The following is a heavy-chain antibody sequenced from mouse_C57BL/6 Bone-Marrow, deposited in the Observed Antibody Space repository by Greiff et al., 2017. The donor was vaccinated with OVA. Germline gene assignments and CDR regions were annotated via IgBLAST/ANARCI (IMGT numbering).Heavy chain of an antibody. V-gene: IGHV1-64*01. CDR3: ARSGGYYFDY. J-gene: IGHJ2*01. CDR2: IHPSSGST. Sequence: QVQLQQPGAELVKPGASVKLSCKASGYTFTSYWMHWVKQRPGQGLEWIGMIHPSSGSTNYNEKFKSKATLTVDKSTSTAYMQLSSLTSEDSAVYYCARSGGYYFDYWGQGTTLTVSS. CDR1: GYTFTSYW. D-gene: IGHD3-1*01.